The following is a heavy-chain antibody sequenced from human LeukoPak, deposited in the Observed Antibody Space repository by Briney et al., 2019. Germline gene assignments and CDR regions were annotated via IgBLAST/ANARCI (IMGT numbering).Heavy chain of an antibody. CDR3: AKDGDSSGYYWDS. J-gene: IGHJ4*02. Sequence: GGSLRLSCAASGFTFSDYYITWIRQAPGKGLEWGSYISNSGSTTYYADSVKGRFTISRDNSKSTLYLQMNSLRAEDTAVYFCAKDGDSSGYYWDSWGQGTLVTVSS. D-gene: IGHD3-22*01. CDR2: ISNSGSTT. CDR1: GFTFSDYY. V-gene: IGHV3-11*01.